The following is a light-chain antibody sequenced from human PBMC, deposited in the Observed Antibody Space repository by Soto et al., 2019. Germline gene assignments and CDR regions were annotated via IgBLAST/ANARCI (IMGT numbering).Light chain of an antibody. CDR2: GAS. CDR1: QSVSSNY. V-gene: IGKV3-20*01. J-gene: IGKJ3*01. CDR3: QQYGSTPFT. Sequence: EIVVTQSPGTLSLSPGERATLSCRASQSVSSNYLAWHQQKPGQAPSLLIYGASSRASVIPDRFSGSGSGTDFTLIISRLEHEDFAMYYCQQYGSTPFTFGPGTKVDVK.